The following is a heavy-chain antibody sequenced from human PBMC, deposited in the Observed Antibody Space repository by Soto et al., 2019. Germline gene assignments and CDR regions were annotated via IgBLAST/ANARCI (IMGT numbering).Heavy chain of an antibody. D-gene: IGHD3-10*01. Sequence: PGESLKISCKGSGYSFTSYWISWVRQMPGKGLEWMGRIDPSDSYANYSPSFQGHVTMSVDASKNHFSLNLSSVTAADTAVYYCARGPRGYVYYHGMDVWGQGTTVTVSS. CDR2: IDPSDSYA. V-gene: IGHV5-10-1*01. CDR3: ARGPRGYVYYHGMDV. J-gene: IGHJ6*02. CDR1: GYSFTSYW.